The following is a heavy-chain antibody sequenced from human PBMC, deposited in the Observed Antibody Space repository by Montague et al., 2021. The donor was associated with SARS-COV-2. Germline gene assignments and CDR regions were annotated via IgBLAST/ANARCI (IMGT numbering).Heavy chain of an antibody. D-gene: IGHD2-15*01. CDR2: IYWDDDK. V-gene: IGHV2-5*02. CDR3: AHVGMACSGGSCYPQLKDWYFAL. CDR1: GFSLSTSGVG. Sequence: PALVKPTQTLTLTCTFSGFSLSTSGVGVGWIRQPPGKALEWLALIYWDDDKRYSPSLKSRLTITKDASKNQVVLTMTNMDPVDTATYYCAHVGMACSGGSCYPQLKDWYFALWGRGTLVTVSS. J-gene: IGHJ2*01.